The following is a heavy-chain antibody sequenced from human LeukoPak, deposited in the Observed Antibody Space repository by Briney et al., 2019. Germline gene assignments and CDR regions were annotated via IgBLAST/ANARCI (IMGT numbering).Heavy chain of an antibody. CDR2: ISSDGSIV. D-gene: IGHD5/OR15-5a*01. J-gene: IGHJ4*02. CDR1: GFTFSGYY. Sequence: GGSLRLSCAASGFTFSGYYMSWMRQAPGKGLEWISYISSDGSIVYYADSVKGRFTISGDNAKSLLYLQMDTVRAEDTAVYYCVRVPYWGQGSLVIVSS. V-gene: IGHV3-11*01. CDR3: VRVPY.